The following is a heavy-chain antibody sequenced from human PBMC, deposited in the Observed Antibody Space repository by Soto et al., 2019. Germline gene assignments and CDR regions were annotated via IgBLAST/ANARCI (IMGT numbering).Heavy chain of an antibody. J-gene: IGHJ4*02. CDR3: ARDDPFDF. CDR1: GLTFSGYA. CDR2: ISGSVHTI. V-gene: IGHV3-23*01. Sequence: XGSLTLSCNASGLTFSGYAMTWVRQAPGKGLQWVAAISGSVHTIWYADSVTGRFTISRDNSKYTLYLQMNSLRHDDSAVYFCARDDPFDFWGQGTQVTVSS.